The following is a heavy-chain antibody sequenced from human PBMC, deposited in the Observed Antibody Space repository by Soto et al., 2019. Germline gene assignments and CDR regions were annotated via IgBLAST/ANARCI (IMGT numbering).Heavy chain of an antibody. CDR2: ISGSGGIT. V-gene: IGHV3-23*01. J-gene: IGHJ6*02. Sequence: PGGSLRLACAATWFTLGVHAVTWVRQAPGKGLEWVSVISGSGGITYYEDSVKGRFTISRDNAKNTLYLQMNSLRAEDTAVYYCAKGLLIMVRKVIIPPQYYYGMDVWGQGTTVTVSS. D-gene: IGHD3-10*01. CDR3: AKGLLIMVRKVIIPPQYYYGMDV. CDR1: WFTLGVHA.